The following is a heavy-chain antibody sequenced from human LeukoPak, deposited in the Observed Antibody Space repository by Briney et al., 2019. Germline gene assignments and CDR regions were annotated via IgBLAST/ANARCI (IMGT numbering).Heavy chain of an antibody. Sequence: GASVKVSCKASGYTFTGFYMHWVRQAPGQGLEWMGWINSNSGGTNYAQKFQGRVTMTRDTSISTAYMELSRLRSDDTAMYYCARVPYCSSTSFTFDYWGQGTLVTVSS. D-gene: IGHD2-2*01. CDR2: INSNSGGT. CDR3: ARVPYCSSTSFTFDY. V-gene: IGHV1-2*02. J-gene: IGHJ4*02. CDR1: GYTFTGFY.